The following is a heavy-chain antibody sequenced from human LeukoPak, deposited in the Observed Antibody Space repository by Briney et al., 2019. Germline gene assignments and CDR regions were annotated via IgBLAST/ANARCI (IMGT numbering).Heavy chain of an antibody. J-gene: IGHJ3*02. CDR2: ISYTGST. V-gene: IGHV4-39*07. Sequence: SETLSLTCTVSGGSISSGNYYWGWIRQPPGKGLEWIGSISYTGSTYYNPSLKSRVSISVDTSKNQFSLKLSSVTAADTAVYYCARGYGDYVVYAFDIWGQGTMVTVSS. CDR3: ARGYGDYVVYAFDI. CDR1: GGSISSGNYY. D-gene: IGHD4-17*01.